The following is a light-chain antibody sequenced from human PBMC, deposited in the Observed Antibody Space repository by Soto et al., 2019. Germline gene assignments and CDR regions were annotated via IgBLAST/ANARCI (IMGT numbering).Light chain of an antibody. J-gene: IGKJ4*01. V-gene: IGKV1-39*01. CDR1: QRISTS. CDR2: GAS. CDR3: QQSYSMALT. Sequence: DIQMTQSPSSLSAAVGDRVAITCRASQRISTSLNWYQQRPGKSPELLIYGASDLQSGAPSRFSGLGSGTDFTLIISNLQPEDFATYYCQQSYSMALTFGGGTKVAIK.